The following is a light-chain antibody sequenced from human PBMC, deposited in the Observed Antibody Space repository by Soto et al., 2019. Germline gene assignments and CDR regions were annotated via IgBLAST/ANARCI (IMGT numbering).Light chain of an antibody. CDR1: QSVSSN. CDR2: GAS. Sequence: EIVMKQSPATLSVSPGERATLSCRASQSVSSNLAWYQQKTGQAPRLLIYGASTRATGVPARFSGSGSGTDFTLTISSLQSEDFAVYYCQQYNNWPRAFGQGTKLEIK. CDR3: QQYNNWPRA. J-gene: IGKJ2*01. V-gene: IGKV3-15*01.